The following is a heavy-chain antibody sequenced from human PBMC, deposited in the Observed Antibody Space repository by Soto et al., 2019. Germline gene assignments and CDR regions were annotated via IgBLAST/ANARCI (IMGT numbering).Heavy chain of an antibody. CDR1: GFTFSNAW. D-gene: IGHD3-22*01. Sequence: EVQLVESGGGLVKPGGSLRLSCAASGFTFSNAWMNWVRQAPGKGLEWVGRIKRKTDGGTTDYAAPVKGRFTISRDDSQNRMYLQMNRLRTADTDVYYCFCLGGTSGYYYVVDYWGQGTLVTVSS. J-gene: IGHJ4*02. V-gene: IGHV3-15*07. CDR3: FCLGGTSGYYYVVDY. CDR2: IKRKTDGGTT.